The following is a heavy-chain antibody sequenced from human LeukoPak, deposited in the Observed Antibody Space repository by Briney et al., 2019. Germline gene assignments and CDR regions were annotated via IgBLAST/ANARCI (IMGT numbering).Heavy chain of an antibody. CDR2: INHSGST. CDR3: ARKVSSSWYRY. CDR1: GGSFSRYY. J-gene: IGHJ4*02. V-gene: IGHV4-34*01. Sequence: SETLSLTCPVRGGSFSRYYWSWLRQPPGKGLEWIGEINHSGSTNYNPSLKSRVTISVDTSKNQFSLKLSSVTAADTAVYYCARKVSSSWYRYWGQGTLVTVSS. D-gene: IGHD6-13*01.